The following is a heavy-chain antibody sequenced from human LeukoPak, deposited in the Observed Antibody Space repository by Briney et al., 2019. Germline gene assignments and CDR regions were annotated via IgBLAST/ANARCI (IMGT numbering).Heavy chain of an antibody. CDR3: ARASRIVVAHFDY. Sequence: GGSLRLSCAASGFTFSSYDMTWVRQAPGKGLEWVSSISSSSSYIYYADSVKGRFTSSRDNAKNSLYLQMNSLRAEDTAVYYCARASRIVVAHFDYWGQGTLVTVSS. J-gene: IGHJ4*02. V-gene: IGHV3-21*06. CDR2: ISSSSSYI. D-gene: IGHD3-22*01. CDR1: GFTFSSYD.